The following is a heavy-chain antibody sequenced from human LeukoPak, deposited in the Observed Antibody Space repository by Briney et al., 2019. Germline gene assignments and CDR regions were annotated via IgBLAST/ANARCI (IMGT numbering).Heavy chain of an antibody. J-gene: IGHJ5*02. V-gene: IGHV4-59*12. D-gene: IGHD6-19*01. CDR3: ARGTTRIAVAGSWFDP. Sequence: SETLSLTCTVSGGSISSYYWSWIRQPPGKGLEWIGYIYYSGSTNYNPSLKSRVTISVDTSKNQFSLKLSSVTAADTAIYYCARGTTRIAVAGSWFDPWGQGTLVAVSS. CDR1: GGSISSYY. CDR2: IYYSGST.